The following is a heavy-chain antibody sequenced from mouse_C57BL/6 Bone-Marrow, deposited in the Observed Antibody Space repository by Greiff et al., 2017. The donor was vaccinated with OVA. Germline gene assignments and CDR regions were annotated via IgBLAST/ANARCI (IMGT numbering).Heavy chain of an antibody. Sequence: EVKVVESGGGLVKPGGSLKLSCAASGFTFSSYTMSWVRQTPEKRLEWVATISGGGGNTYYPDSVKGRFTISRDNAKNTLYLQMSSLRSEDTALYYCARQGGYYFAWFAYWGQGTLVTVSA. CDR1: GFTFSSYT. CDR2: ISGGGGNT. V-gene: IGHV5-9*01. CDR3: ARQGGYYFAWFAY. D-gene: IGHD2-3*01. J-gene: IGHJ3*01.